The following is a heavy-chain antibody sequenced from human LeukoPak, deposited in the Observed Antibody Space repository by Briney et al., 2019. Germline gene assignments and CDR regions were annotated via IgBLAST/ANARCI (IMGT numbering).Heavy chain of an antibody. CDR1: GFTFSSYG. CDR3: AKLGYRSSTSCSNSDY. Sequence: PGGSLRLSCAASGFTFSSYGMHWVRQAPGKGLEWVAFIRYDGSNKYYADSVKGRFTISRDNSKNTLYLQMNSLRAEDTAVYYCAKLGYRSSTSCSNSDYWGQGTLVTVSS. J-gene: IGHJ4*02. CDR2: IRYDGSNK. D-gene: IGHD2-2*01. V-gene: IGHV3-30*02.